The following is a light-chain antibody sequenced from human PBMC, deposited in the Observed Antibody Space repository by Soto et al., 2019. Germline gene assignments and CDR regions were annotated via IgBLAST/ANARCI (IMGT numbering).Light chain of an antibody. J-gene: IGLJ2*01. CDR1: SSDVGSYNL. CDR3: CSYVGSSSVV. V-gene: IGLV2-23*02. CDR2: EVS. Sequence: QSALTQPASVSGSPGQSITISCTGTSSDVGSYNLVSWYQQHPGKAPKLMIYEVSKRPSGVSNRFSGSKSANTASLTISGLQAEDEADYYCCSYVGSSSVVFGGGTQLTVL.